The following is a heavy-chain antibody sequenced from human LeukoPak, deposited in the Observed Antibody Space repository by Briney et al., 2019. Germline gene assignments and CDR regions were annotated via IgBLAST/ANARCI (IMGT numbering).Heavy chain of an antibody. Sequence: SETLSLTCTVSGDSINSKSYYWTWIRQPAGKGLEWIGRIYTTSGSTNYNPSLKSWVLISMDTSKNHISLRLNSVTAADTAVYYCARVEAQWVASHWFDPWGQGAQVTVSS. V-gene: IGHV4-61*02. CDR2: IYTTSGST. D-gene: IGHD6-19*01. CDR1: GDSINSKSYY. J-gene: IGHJ5*02. CDR3: ARVEAQWVASHWFDP.